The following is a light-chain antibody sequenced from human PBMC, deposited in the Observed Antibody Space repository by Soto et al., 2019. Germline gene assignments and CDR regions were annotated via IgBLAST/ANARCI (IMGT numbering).Light chain of an antibody. CDR3: HQYRSSPRT. CDR2: GAS. CDR1: QSVSSNF. Sequence: EIVLTQSPGTLSLSPGDRATLSCRASQSVSSNFLAWYQQKPGQAPRLLIYGASIRATGIPDRFSGSGSGTDFTLTIRRLEPEDFAMYFCHQYRSSPRTFGQGTKVEIK. V-gene: IGKV3-20*01. J-gene: IGKJ1*01.